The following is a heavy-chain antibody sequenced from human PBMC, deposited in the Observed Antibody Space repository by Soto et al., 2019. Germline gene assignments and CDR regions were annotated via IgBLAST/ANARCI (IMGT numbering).Heavy chain of an antibody. Sequence: GGSLKISCAASGFTFSSYSMNWVRQAPGKGLEWVSSISSSSSYIYYADSVKGRFTISRDNAKNSLYLQMNSLRAEDTAVYYCARGGSAAGTDYWGQGTLVTVSS. D-gene: IGHD6-13*01. J-gene: IGHJ4*02. V-gene: IGHV3-21*01. CDR1: GFTFSSYS. CDR3: ARGGSAAGTDY. CDR2: ISSSSSYI.